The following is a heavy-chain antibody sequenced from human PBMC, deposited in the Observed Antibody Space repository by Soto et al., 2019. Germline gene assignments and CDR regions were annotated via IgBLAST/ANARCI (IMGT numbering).Heavy chain of an antibody. V-gene: IGHV4-34*01. D-gene: IGHD2-15*01. CDR1: GGSFSGYY. J-gene: IGHJ5*02. Sequence: SETLSLTCAVYGGSFSGYYWSWIRQPPGKGLEWIGEINHSGSTNYNPSLKSRVTISVDTSKNQFSLKLSSVTAADTAVYYCARGGILGYCSGGSCFNWLDPCGQGTLVTVS. CDR3: ARGGILGYCSGGSCFNWLDP. CDR2: INHSGST.